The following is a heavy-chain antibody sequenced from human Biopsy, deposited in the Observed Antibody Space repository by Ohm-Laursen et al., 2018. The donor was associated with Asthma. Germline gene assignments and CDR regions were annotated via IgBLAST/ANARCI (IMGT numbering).Heavy chain of an antibody. Sequence: SLRLSCTASGFAVSRDHMFWVRQAPGKGLEWVSVIYSGGTSHTADSVRGRFTISRDYSKNTLYLQTHSLRAEDTAVYYCARGDSSNWSHYYFDYWGQGTLVTASS. CDR2: IYSGGTS. J-gene: IGHJ4*02. CDR3: ARGDSSNWSHYYFDY. D-gene: IGHD3-22*01. CDR1: GFAVSRDH. V-gene: IGHV3-53*01.